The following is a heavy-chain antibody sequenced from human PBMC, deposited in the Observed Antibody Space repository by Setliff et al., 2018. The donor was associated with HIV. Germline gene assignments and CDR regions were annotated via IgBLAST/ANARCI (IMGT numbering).Heavy chain of an antibody. Sequence: SETLSLTCSVSGDSLSSATYYWGWIRQPPGKGLEWIGTIYYSGSTHYNPSLKSRLTISVDMSKNQLSLKLSSVTAADTAVYYCLLWTGYYTYWFFDLWGRGALVTVSS. CDR2: IYYSGST. J-gene: IGHJ2*01. CDR3: LLWTGYYTYWFFDL. D-gene: IGHD3-3*01. V-gene: IGHV4-39*07. CDR1: GDSLSSATYY.